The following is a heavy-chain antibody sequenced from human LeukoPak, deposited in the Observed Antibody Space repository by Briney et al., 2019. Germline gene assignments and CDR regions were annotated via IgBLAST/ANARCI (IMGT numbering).Heavy chain of an antibody. D-gene: IGHD3-10*01. CDR2: IKQDGSEK. Sequence: PGGALRLSCEASGFTFSRYWMSWVRQAPGKGLEGVADIKQDGSEKYYVDSVKGRFTISRDKAKKSLYLQMNSLRADDTAVYYCARVLGSYCLDYWGQGTLVTVSS. CDR3: ARVLGSYCLDY. V-gene: IGHV3-7*01. J-gene: IGHJ4*02. CDR1: GFTFSRYW.